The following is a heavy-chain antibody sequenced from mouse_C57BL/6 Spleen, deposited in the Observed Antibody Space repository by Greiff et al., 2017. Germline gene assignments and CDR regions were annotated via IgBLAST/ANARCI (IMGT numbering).Heavy chain of an antibody. CDR2: IYPGDGDT. J-gene: IGHJ2*01. Sequence: QVQLQQSGPELVKPGASVKISCKASGYAFSSSWMNWVKQRPGKGLEWIGRIYPGDGDTNYNGKFKGKATLTADKSSSTSYMQLSSLTSEDSAVYCCARSPASSGYFDYWGQGTTLTVSS. CDR3: ARSPASSGYFDY. V-gene: IGHV1-82*01. D-gene: IGHD3-2*02. CDR1: GYAFSSSW.